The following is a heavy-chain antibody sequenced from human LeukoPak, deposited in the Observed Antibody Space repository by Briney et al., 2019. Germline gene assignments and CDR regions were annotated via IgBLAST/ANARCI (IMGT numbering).Heavy chain of an antibody. CDR1: GFTFSRYG. D-gene: IGHD3-10*01. CDR2: IYSGGTT. Sequence: GGSLRLSCAASGFTFSRYGMHRVRQAPGKGLEWVAVIYSGGTTYYADSVKGRFTISRDTSKNTLYLQMNSLRAEDTAVYYCARDRAPPTSWYFDLWGRGTLVTVSS. V-gene: IGHV3-53*01. CDR3: ARDRAPPTSWYFDL. J-gene: IGHJ2*01.